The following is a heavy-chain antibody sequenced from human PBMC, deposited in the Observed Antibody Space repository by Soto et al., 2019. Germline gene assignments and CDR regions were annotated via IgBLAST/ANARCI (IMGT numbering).Heavy chain of an antibody. D-gene: IGHD3-10*01. Sequence: PGESLKISCKASGYSFTSYWIGWVRQMPGKGLEWMGITYPGDSDTRYSPSFQGQVTISADKSISTAYLQWSSLKASDTAMYYCARQGDGSGSYYYTYYGMDVWGQGTTVTASS. CDR2: TYPGDSDT. J-gene: IGHJ6*02. V-gene: IGHV5-51*01. CDR3: ARQGDGSGSYYYTYYGMDV. CDR1: GYSFTSYW.